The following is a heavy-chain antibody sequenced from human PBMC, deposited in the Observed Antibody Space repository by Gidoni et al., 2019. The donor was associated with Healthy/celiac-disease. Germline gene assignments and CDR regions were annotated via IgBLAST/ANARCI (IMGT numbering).Heavy chain of an antibody. D-gene: IGHD3-10*01. V-gene: IGHV3-30*18. CDR2: ISYDGSNK. CDR1: GVTFSSYG. Sequence: QVQLVESGGGVVQPGRSLRLSCAAAGVTFSSYGRHWVRQAPGKGLEWVAVISYDGSNKYYADSVKGRFTISRDNSKNTLYLQMNSLRAEDTAVYYCAKDWGATMVRGVFDYWGQGTLVTVSS. CDR3: AKDWGATMVRGVFDY. J-gene: IGHJ4*02.